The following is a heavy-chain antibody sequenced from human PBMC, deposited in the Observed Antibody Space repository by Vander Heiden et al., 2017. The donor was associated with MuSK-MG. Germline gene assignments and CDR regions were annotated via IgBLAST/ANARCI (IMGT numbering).Heavy chain of an antibody. CDR3: ARVGDDSSGPGPGDY. Sequence: QVQLVESGGGLVKPGGSLRLSCAASGFTFSAYYMSWIRQAPGKGLEWVSYISSSSSYTTYADSVKGRFTISRDNAKNSLYLQMNSLRAEDTAVYYCARVGDDSSGPGPGDYWGQGTLVTVSS. CDR2: ISSSSSYT. CDR1: GFTFSAYY. J-gene: IGHJ4*02. D-gene: IGHD3-22*01. V-gene: IGHV3-11*05.